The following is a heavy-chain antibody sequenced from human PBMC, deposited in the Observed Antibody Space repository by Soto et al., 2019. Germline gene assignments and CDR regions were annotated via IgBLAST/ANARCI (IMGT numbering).Heavy chain of an antibody. CDR3: ARDDSATVTTYRNYYSYFGLDV. Sequence: QVQLQESGPGLVRPSEILSLTCAVSGGSVSSGLYYWTWIRQPPGKGLEWIGYVYHSGSTNYNTFLESRVTIALDTSKNQFSLRLSSVTAADTAVYYCARDDSATVTTYRNYYSYFGLDVWGQGTTVTVSS. D-gene: IGHD4-17*01. CDR2: VYHSGST. V-gene: IGHV4-61*01. CDR1: GGSVSSGLYY. J-gene: IGHJ6*02.